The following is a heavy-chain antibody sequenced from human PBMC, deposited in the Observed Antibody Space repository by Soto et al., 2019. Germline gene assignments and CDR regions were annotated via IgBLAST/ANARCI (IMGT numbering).Heavy chain of an antibody. CDR3: VRSKGGYSYGTPFDY. V-gene: IGHV3-9*01. J-gene: IGHJ4*02. CDR2: ISWNSGNI. D-gene: IGHD5-18*01. CDR1: GFTFDDYA. Sequence: EVQLEESGGALVQPGRSLRLSCAASGFTFDDYAMYWVRQVLGKGLEWVSSISWNSGNIGYADSVKGRFTTSRDNAENSLYLQMNSLRHEDTALYYCVRSKGGYSYGTPFDYWGQGTLVTVSS.